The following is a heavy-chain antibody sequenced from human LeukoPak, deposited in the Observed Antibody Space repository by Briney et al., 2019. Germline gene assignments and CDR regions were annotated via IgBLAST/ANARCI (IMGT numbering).Heavy chain of an antibody. CDR3: ARVGGWYNYYYYYMDV. V-gene: IGHV4-4*07. D-gene: IGHD6-19*01. Sequence: SETLSLTCTVSGGSISSYYWSWIRQPAGKGLGWIGRIYTSGSTNYNPSLKSRVTMSVDTSKNQFSLKLSSVTAADTAVYYCARVGGWYNYYYYYMDVWGKGTTVTVSS. CDR2: IYTSGST. J-gene: IGHJ6*03. CDR1: GGSISSYY.